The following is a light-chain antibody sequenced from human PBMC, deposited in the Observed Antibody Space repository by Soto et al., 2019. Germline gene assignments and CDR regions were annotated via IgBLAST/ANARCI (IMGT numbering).Light chain of an antibody. Sequence: EIVLTQSAATLSLSPGERATLSCRASQSVNSYLAWYQQKPGQAPRLLISDASNRATGIPGRFSGSGSGTDFTLTISSLEPEGFAIYYCQQRTNWPSSTFGQGTRLEIK. V-gene: IGKV3-11*01. CDR1: QSVNSY. CDR3: QQRTNWPSST. J-gene: IGKJ5*01. CDR2: DAS.